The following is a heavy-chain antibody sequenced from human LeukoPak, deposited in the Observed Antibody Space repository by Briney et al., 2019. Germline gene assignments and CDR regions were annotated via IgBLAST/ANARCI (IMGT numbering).Heavy chain of an antibody. CDR2: INHSGST. Sequence: SETLPLTCTVSGGSISSYYWSWIRQPPGKGLEWIGEINHSGSTNYNPSLKSRVTISVDTSKNQFSLKLSSVTAADTAVYYCARSIRPYYYGSGTPSWFDPWGQGTLVTVSS. J-gene: IGHJ5*02. V-gene: IGHV4-34*01. CDR3: ARSIRPYYYGSGTPSWFDP. D-gene: IGHD3-10*01. CDR1: GGSISSYY.